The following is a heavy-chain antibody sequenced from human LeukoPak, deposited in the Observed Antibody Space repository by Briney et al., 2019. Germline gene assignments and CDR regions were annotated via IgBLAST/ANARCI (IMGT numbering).Heavy chain of an antibody. CDR3: ARGRVSDDILTGYLPMQNWFDP. J-gene: IGHJ5*02. CDR1: TFTVASNY. Sequence: GGSLRLSCAVSTFTVASNYMSWVRQTPGKGLVWVSDIYQGGSTYYSDSVKGRFTISRDISKNTLHLQMNNLRVDDTAVYYCARGRVSDDILTGYLPMQNWFDPWGQGTLVTVSS. CDR2: IYQGGST. V-gene: IGHV3-53*01. D-gene: IGHD3-9*01.